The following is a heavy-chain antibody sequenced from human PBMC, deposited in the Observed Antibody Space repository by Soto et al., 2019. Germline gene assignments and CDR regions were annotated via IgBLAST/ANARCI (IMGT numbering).Heavy chain of an antibody. CDR3: ARDPDQDCSGGSCYTAFDI. J-gene: IGHJ3*02. CDR2: ISSSSTYI. Sequence: ESGGGLVKPGGSLRLSCAASGFTFSSYFMNWVRQAPGKGLEWVSSISSSSTYIYYADSVKGRFTISRDNAKNSLYLQMNSLRAEDTAVYYCARDPDQDCSGGSCYTAFDIWGQGTLVTVSS. CDR1: GFTFSSYF. V-gene: IGHV3-21*01. D-gene: IGHD2-15*01.